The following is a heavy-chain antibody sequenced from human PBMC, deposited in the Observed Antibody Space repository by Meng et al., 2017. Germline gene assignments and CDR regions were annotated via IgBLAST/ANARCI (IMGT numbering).Heavy chain of an antibody. CDR2: NYYSGST. CDR3: GGEGRSWD. Sequence: GPGLVKPAGALAPTCGVSGGSISSSNELSSVRQPPGKGVEWIGENYYSGSTHHNPYLKSRVTITVDKSKDHFSLKVCSVPAADTVLYYWGGEGRSWDWGQGTLVTVSS. CDR1: GGSISSSNE. D-gene: IGHD1-26*01. V-gene: IGHV4-4*02. J-gene: IGHJ4*02.